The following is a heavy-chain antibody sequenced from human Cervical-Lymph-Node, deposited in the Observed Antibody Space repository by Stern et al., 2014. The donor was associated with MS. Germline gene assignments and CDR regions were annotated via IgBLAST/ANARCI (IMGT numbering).Heavy chain of an antibody. V-gene: IGHV1-18*01. CDR2: ISAYKGNT. CDR3: ARRRDSSSWYNWFDP. D-gene: IGHD6-13*01. J-gene: IGHJ5*02. Sequence: VQLLASRAEVKQPGASVKVSCKASGYTFTNFAISWVRQAPGQGLEWMGWISAYKGNTKYVQNFQDRVTMTTDTSTSTAYMEVRNLTSDDTAVYYCARRRDSSSWYNWFDPWGQGTLVTVSS. CDR1: GYTFTNFA.